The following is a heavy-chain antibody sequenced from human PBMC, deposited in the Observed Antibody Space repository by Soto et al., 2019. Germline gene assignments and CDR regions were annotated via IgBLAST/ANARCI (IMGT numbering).Heavy chain of an antibody. CDR1: GFTFSSYG. CDR2: ISYDGSNK. Sequence: QVQLVESGGGVVQPGRSLRLSCAASGFTFSSYGMHWVRQAPGKGLEWVAVISYDGSNKYYADSVKGRFTISRDNSKNTLYLQMNSLRAEDTAVNYCAKDQRFMGPGAFDIWGQGTMVTVSS. V-gene: IGHV3-30*18. CDR3: AKDQRFMGPGAFDI. J-gene: IGHJ3*02. D-gene: IGHD6-25*01.